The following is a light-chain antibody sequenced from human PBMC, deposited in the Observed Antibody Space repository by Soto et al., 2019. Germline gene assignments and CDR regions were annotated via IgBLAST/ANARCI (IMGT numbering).Light chain of an antibody. CDR3: QQYGSSPWT. V-gene: IGKV3D-20*01. Sequence: EIVLTQSPATLSLSPGERATLSCGASQSVRSSYLAWYQQKPGLAPRLLIYDASSRATGIPDRFSGSGSGTDFTLTISRLEPEDFAVYYCQQYGSSPWTFGQGTNVEIK. CDR1: QSVRSSY. CDR2: DAS. J-gene: IGKJ1*01.